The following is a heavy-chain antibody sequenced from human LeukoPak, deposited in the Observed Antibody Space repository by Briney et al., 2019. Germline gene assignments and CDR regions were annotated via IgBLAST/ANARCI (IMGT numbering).Heavy chain of an antibody. Sequence: GASVKLSCKASGFTFTSYGISWGRQAPGQGLEWMGWISAYNGNTNYAQNLQGRVTKPTDTSTTTSYMELTSLRSHAPAGYYFARDRDDYHDSSGITVPCFDPWGQGTLVSVSS. D-gene: IGHD3-22*01. CDR1: GFTFTSYG. CDR2: ISAYNGNT. V-gene: IGHV1-18*01. CDR3: ARDRDDYHDSSGITVPCFDP. J-gene: IGHJ5*02.